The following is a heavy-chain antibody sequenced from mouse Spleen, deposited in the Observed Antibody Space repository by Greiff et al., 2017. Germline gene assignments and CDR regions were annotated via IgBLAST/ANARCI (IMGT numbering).Heavy chain of an antibody. V-gene: IGHV1-22*01. Sequence: VHVKQSGPELVKPGASVKMSCKASGYTFTDYNMHWVKQSHGKSLEWIGYINPNNGGTSYNQKFKGKATLTVNKSSSTAYMELRSLTSEDSAVYYCARRGFTTAVDYWGQGTTLTVSS. CDR2: INPNNGGT. D-gene: IGHD1-2*01. J-gene: IGHJ2*01. CDR1: GYTFTDYN. CDR3: ARRGFTTAVDY.